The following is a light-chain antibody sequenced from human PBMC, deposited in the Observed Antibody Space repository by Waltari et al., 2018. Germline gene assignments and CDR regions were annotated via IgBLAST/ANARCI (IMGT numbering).Light chain of an antibody. CDR1: QAITNN. J-gene: IGKJ3*01. V-gene: IGKV1-33*01. CDR3: QRYDNLPVFA. Sequence: DIQLTQSPSSLSASVGDSVTITCQASQAITNNLNWYQQRPGKAPKLLIYDASNLQTGVPSRFSGSQSGTEFTFTIASLQPEDVATYYCQRYDNLPVFAFGPGTKVNVK. CDR2: DAS.